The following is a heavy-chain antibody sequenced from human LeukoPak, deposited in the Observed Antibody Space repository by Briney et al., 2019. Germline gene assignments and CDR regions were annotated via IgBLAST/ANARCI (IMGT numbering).Heavy chain of an antibody. Sequence: SETLSLTCTVSGGSISSYYWSWIRQPPGKGPEWIGYIYYSGSTNYNPSLKSRVTISVDTSKNQFSLKLSSVTAADTAVYYCARSSTVGAIDYWGQGTLVTVSS. CDR2: IYYSGST. CDR1: GGSISSYY. D-gene: IGHD1-26*01. CDR3: ARSSTVGAIDY. J-gene: IGHJ4*02. V-gene: IGHV4-59*01.